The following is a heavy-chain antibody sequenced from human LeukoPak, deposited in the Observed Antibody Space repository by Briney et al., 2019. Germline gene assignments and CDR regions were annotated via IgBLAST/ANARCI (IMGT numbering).Heavy chain of an antibody. Sequence: GGSLRLSCSASGFTFSSYAMHWVRQAPGKGLEWVAAISYDGRNKEYVDSVKGRFTISRDNSKNTLYLQMNSLRAEDTAVYNCAKDRGYSHGFDYWGQGTLATVSS. J-gene: IGHJ4*02. CDR3: AKDRGYSHGFDY. D-gene: IGHD5-18*01. V-gene: IGHV3-30*04. CDR2: ISYDGRNK. CDR1: GFTFSSYA.